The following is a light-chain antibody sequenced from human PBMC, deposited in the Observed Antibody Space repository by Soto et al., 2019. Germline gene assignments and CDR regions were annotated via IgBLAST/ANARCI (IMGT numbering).Light chain of an antibody. CDR1: QTISVS. J-gene: IGKJ1*01. V-gene: IGKV1-5*01. CDR3: QQYDKYST. CDR2: DAS. Sequence: IQMTQSPSTLSASVGDTVTITCRASQTISVSWAWYQQKPGKAPNLLIYDASTLQGGVPSRFSGSGSGTEFTLTVTSLQPEDFATYFCQQYDKYSTFGHGTKVDIK.